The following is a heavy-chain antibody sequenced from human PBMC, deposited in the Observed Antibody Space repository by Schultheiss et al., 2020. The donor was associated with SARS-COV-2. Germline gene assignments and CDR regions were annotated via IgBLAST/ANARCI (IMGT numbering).Heavy chain of an antibody. V-gene: IGHV3-33*01. CDR3: VRDRSWWTPYNCFDL. J-gene: IGHJ5*02. CDR2: IYHDGKNK. Sequence: GGSLRLSCAVSGFSVSDFGMHWVRQAPGKGLEWVAVIYHDGKNKNAESVRGRFTVSRDSSKNMLFLQMNSLRVEDTAVYHCVRDRSWWTPYNCFDLWGRGTLVTVSS. CDR1: GFSVSDFG. D-gene: IGHD2-15*01.